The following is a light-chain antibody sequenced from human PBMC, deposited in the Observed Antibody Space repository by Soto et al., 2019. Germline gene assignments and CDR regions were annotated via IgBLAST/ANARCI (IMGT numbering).Light chain of an antibody. CDR2: GAS. Sequence: EIVLAQSPGTLSLSPGERATLSCRASQSVTNSFLAWYQQKPGQAPRLLIYGASRRATGIPDRFTGSGSGTDFTLTISRLEPEDFAVYYCQQYGSSPLTFGGGTKVEI. V-gene: IGKV3-20*01. CDR1: QSVTNSF. CDR3: QQYGSSPLT. J-gene: IGKJ4*01.